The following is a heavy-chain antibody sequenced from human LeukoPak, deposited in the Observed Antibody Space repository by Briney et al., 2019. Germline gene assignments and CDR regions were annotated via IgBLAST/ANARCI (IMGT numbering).Heavy chain of an antibody. Sequence: GGSLRLSCVLSGLTFSDAWMSWVRQAPGKGLEWVGRIRNDRITDYAAPVQGRLSISRDNSKNTFYLQMNSLRTEDTGMYFCTWRATISTVDYWGQGPLVTVSS. J-gene: IGHJ4*02. CDR3: TWRATISTVDY. D-gene: IGHD5-12*01. CDR2: IRNDRIT. CDR1: GLTFSDAW. V-gene: IGHV3-15*01.